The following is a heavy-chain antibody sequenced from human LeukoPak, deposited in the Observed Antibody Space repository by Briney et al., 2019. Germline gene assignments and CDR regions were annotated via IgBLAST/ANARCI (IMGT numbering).Heavy chain of an antibody. J-gene: IGHJ2*01. D-gene: IGHD2-21*02. V-gene: IGHV3-23*01. CDR3: AKGPRAGLRYWYFDL. CDR2: VSGSGAGT. Sequence: GGSPRLSCAASGLTFNTYAMSWVRQAPGKGLQWVSTVSGSGAGTFYGDSVKGRFTISRDNSNNTLFLQMNSLSADDTAVYFCAKGPRAGLRYWYFDLWGRGSLVTVSS. CDR1: GLTFNTYA.